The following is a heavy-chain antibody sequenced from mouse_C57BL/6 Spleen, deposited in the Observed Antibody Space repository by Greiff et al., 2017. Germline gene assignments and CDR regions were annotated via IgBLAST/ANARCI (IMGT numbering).Heavy chain of an antibody. V-gene: IGHV1-26*01. D-gene: IGHD1-1*01. CDR1: GYTFTDYY. J-gene: IGHJ3*01. Sequence: EVQLQQSGPELVKPGASVKISCKASGYTFTDYYMNWVKQSHGKSLEWIGDINPNNGGTSYNQKFKGKATLTVDKSSSTAYMELRSLTSEDSAVYYCARPGGSGPWFAYWGQGTLVTVSA. CDR2: INPNNGGT. CDR3: ARPGGSGPWFAY.